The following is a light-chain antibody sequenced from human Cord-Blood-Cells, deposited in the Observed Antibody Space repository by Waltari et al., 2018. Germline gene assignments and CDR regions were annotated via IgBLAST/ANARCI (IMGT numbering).Light chain of an antibody. Sequence: AIRMTQSPSSFSASTGDRVTLTCRASQVISSYLAWYQQKPGKAPKLLIYAASTLQSGVPSRFSGSGSGTDFTLTISCLQSEDFATYYCQQYYSYPPLTFGGGTKVEIK. CDR1: QVISSY. CDR3: QQYYSYPPLT. J-gene: IGKJ4*01. V-gene: IGKV1-8*01. CDR2: AAS.